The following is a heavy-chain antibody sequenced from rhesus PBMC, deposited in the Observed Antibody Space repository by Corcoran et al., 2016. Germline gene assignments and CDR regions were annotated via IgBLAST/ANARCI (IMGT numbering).Heavy chain of an antibody. Sequence: QVTLKESGPALVKPTQTLTLTCTFSGFSLPTSGMGVGWIRQPPGKALEWLALIYWDDDKRYSTSLKSRLTISKDTSKNQVVLTMTNMDPVDTATYYCARTQYCTGSGCYQVIDYWGQGVLVTVSS. V-gene: IGHV2-174*01. J-gene: IGHJ4*01. D-gene: IGHD2-21*01. CDR1: GFSLPTSGMG. CDR3: ARTQYCTGSGCYQVIDY. CDR2: IYWDDDK.